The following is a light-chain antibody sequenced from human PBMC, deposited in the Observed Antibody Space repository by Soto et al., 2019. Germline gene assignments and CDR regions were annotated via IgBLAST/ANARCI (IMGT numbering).Light chain of an antibody. CDR1: RGHSSYA. CDR2: LNSDGSH. J-gene: IGLJ3*02. CDR3: QTWVTGPWV. Sequence: QLVLTQSPSASASLGASVKLTCTLSRGHSSYAIAWHQQQPEKGPRYLMKLNSDGSHSKGDGIPDRFSGSNSGAERYLTISSLQSEDEADYYCQTWVTGPWVFGGGTKLTVL. V-gene: IGLV4-69*01.